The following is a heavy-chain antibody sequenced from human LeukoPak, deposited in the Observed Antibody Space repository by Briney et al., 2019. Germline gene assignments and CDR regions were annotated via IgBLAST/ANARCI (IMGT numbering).Heavy chain of an antibody. V-gene: IGHV4-59*01. CDR2: IHYSGST. Sequence: SETLSLTCTVSGGSISSYYWSWIRQPPGKGLEWIGYIHYSGSTNYNPSLKSRVTISVDTSKNQFSLKLSSVTAADTAVYYCARTRREHDAFDIWGQGTMVTVSS. CDR1: GGSISSYY. CDR3: ARTRREHDAFDI. J-gene: IGHJ3*02.